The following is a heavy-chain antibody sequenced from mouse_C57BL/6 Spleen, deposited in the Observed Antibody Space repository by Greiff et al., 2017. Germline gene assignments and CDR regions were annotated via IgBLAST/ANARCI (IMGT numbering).Heavy chain of an antibody. CDR2: FYPGSGSI. D-gene: IGHD1-1*01. V-gene: IGHV1-62-2*01. CDR3: ARHEAHYYGSSSYYAMDY. Sequence: VQLQQSGAELVKPGASVKLSCKASGYTFTEYTIHWVKQRSGQGLEWIGWFYPGSGSIKYNEKFKDKATLTADKSSSTVYMELSRLTSEDFAVYFCARHEAHYYGSSSYYAMDYWGQGTSVTVSS. CDR1: GYTFTEYT. J-gene: IGHJ4*01.